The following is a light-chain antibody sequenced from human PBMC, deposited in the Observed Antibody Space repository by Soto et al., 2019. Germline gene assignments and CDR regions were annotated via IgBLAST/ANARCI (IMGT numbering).Light chain of an antibody. CDR1: QSLQHSNGYNY. CDR3: MQALQTPA. CDR2: LAS. J-gene: IGKJ1*01. V-gene: IGKV2-28*01. Sequence: DIVMTQSPLFLPVTPGEPASISCRSSQSLQHSNGYNYLDWYVQKPGQSPQILIYLASNRASGVPERFSGSGSGTDFTLKISRVEAEDVGTYYCMQALQTPAFGQGTKVEIK.